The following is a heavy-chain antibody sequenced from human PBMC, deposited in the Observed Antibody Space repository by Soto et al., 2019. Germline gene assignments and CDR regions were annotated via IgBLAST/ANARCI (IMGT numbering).Heavy chain of an antibody. Sequence: PGGSLRLSCAASGFTFSNAWMSWVRQAPGKGLEWVGRIKSKTDGGTTDYAAPVKGRFTISRDDSKNTQYLQMNSLKIVDTVVYYCTTRFRGQTTAYYYYYYMDVWGKGTTVTVSS. D-gene: IGHD4-4*01. CDR2: IKSKTDGGTT. J-gene: IGHJ6*03. CDR1: GFTFSNAW. V-gene: IGHV3-15*01. CDR3: TTRFRGQTTAYYYYYYMDV.